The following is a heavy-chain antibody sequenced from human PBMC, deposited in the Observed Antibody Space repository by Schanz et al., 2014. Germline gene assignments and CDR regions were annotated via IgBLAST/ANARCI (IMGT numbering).Heavy chain of an antibody. CDR3: ERDEGRDGYNLAFDV. J-gene: IGHJ3*01. Sequence: EVQLVESGGGLIQPGGSLRLSCAVSGFTVSSNYMSWVRQAPGKGLEWVSTVYMSADSTRYAYSVKGRFIISRDSSKNKLFLQMNSLRPEETALYFCERDEGRDGYNLAFDVWGQGTLVTVSS. V-gene: IGHV3-53*01. CDR2: VYMSADST. CDR1: GFTVSSNY. D-gene: IGHD5-12*01.